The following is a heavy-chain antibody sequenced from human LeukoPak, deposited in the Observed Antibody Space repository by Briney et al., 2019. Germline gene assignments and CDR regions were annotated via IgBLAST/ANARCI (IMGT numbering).Heavy chain of an antibody. Sequence: PAASVKVSCKASGGTFSSYGISWVRQAPGQGLEWMGGIIPSFGTANYAQKFQGRVTITADESTRTAYMELSSLRSEDTAVYYCARLSTGGYYYGSGFDYWGQGTLVTVSS. CDR3: ARLSTGGYYYGSGFDY. CDR2: IIPSFGTA. J-gene: IGHJ4*02. V-gene: IGHV1-69*13. CDR1: GGTFSSYG. D-gene: IGHD3-10*01.